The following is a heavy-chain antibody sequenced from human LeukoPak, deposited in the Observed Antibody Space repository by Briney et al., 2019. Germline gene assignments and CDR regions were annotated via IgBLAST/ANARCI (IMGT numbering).Heavy chain of an antibody. J-gene: IGHJ4*02. CDR3: AKQDYYGGGFDY. D-gene: IGHD4-23*01. CDR2: ISYDGSNK. V-gene: IGHV3-30*18. CDR1: GFTFRSYG. Sequence: PGGSLRLSCAASGFTFRSYGMHWVRQAPGKGLEWVAVISYDGSNKNYADSVKGRFTISRDNSKNTLFLHMNSLRAEDTAVYYCAKQDYYGGGFDYWGQGTLVTVSP.